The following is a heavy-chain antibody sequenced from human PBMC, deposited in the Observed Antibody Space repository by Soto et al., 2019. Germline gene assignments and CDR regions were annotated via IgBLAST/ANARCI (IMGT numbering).Heavy chain of an antibody. V-gene: IGHV4-59*01. Sequence: LSLTCTVSCGSMSSYYWTWIRQPPGKGLEWIGFIHYGGGTVYNPALRSRVAVTVETSKKQFSLNLSSVTAADTAVYYCGGARYGGVGATHSESWGQGALVTVSS. CDR3: GGARYGGVGATHSES. CDR2: IHYGGGT. CDR1: CGSMSSYY. J-gene: IGHJ4*02. D-gene: IGHD1-26*01.